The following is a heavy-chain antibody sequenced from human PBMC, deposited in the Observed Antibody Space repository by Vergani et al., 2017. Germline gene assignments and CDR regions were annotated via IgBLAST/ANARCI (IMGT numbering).Heavy chain of an antibody. CDR1: GFTFDDYA. CDR2: ISWNSGSI. D-gene: IGHD3-10*01. V-gene: IGHV3-9*01. CDR3: AKGVRGVMGNDAFDI. J-gene: IGHJ3*02. Sequence: EVQLVESGGGLVQPGRSLRLSCAASGFTFDDYAMHWVRQAPGKGLEWVSGISWNSGSIGYADSVKGRFTISRDNAKNSLYLQMNSLRAEDTALYYCAKGVRGVMGNDAFDIWGQETMVTVSS.